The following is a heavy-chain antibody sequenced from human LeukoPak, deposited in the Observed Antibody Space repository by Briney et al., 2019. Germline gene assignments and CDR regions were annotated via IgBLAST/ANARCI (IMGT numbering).Heavy chain of an antibody. V-gene: IGHV4-39*07. CDR2: IYYSGST. D-gene: IGHD2-21*02. Sequence: SETLSLTCTVSGGSISSSSYYWGWIRQPPGKGLEWIGSIYYSGSTNYNPSLKSRVTISVDTSKNQFSLKLSSVTAADTAVYYCARVVVVVTAHFDYWGQGTLVTVSS. CDR1: GGSISSSSYY. CDR3: ARVVVVVTAHFDY. J-gene: IGHJ4*02.